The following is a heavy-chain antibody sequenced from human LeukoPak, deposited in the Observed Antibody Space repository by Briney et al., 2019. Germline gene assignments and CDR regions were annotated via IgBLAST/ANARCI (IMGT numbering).Heavy chain of an antibody. CDR1: GFTFEDYA. D-gene: IGHD4-17*01. V-gene: IGHV3-9*01. Sequence: GGSLRLSCAASGFTFEDYAMHWVRQAPGKGLEWVSGISWNSGSIGYADSVKGRFTISRDNAKNSLYLQMNSLRAEDTALYYCAKDWGYGDLTRGYGMDVWGQGTTVTVSS. J-gene: IGHJ6*02. CDR3: AKDWGYGDLTRGYGMDV. CDR2: ISWNSGSI.